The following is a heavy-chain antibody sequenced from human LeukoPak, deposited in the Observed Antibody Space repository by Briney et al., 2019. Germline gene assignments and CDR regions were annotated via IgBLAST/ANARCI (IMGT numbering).Heavy chain of an antibody. V-gene: IGHV4-34*01. Sequence: KPSETLSLTCAVYGGSFSGYYWSWIRQPPGKGLEWIGEINHSGSTNYNPSLKSRVTISVDTSKNQFSLKLSSVTAADTAVYYCARPVDYYDSSGYPEYFQHWGQGTLVTVSS. CDR2: INHSGST. CDR1: GGSFSGYY. J-gene: IGHJ1*01. D-gene: IGHD3-22*01. CDR3: ARPVDYYDSSGYPEYFQH.